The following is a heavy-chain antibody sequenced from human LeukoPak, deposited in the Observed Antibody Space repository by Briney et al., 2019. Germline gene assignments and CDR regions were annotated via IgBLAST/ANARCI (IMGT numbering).Heavy chain of an antibody. CDR3: ARIGYDRPDVDD. CDR1: GDSFSSNSAV. D-gene: IGHD5-12*01. V-gene: IGHV6-1*01. CDR2: TYYRSKWYS. Sequence: SQTLSLTCAISGDSFSSNSAVWNWITQSPSRGLEWLGRTYYRSKWYSDYAVSVKSRITIKPDTSKNQFSLQLNSVTPEDTAVYYCARIGYDRPDVDDWGQGTLVTVSS. J-gene: IGHJ4*02.